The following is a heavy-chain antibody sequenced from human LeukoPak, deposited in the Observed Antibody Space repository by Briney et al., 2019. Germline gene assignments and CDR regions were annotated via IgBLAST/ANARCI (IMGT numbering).Heavy chain of an antibody. V-gene: IGHV3-15*01. D-gene: IGHD6-19*01. CDR1: GFIFSEAW. CDR3: TTLRAVPGVHY. J-gene: IGHJ4*02. Sequence: KSGASLRLSCAASGFIFSEAWMGWVRQAPREGLKWDGLVKRKSDGGTIDYAAPVKGRFSISRDDSQNTLYLQKNSVKAVDTPIYYSTTLRAVPGVHYWGQGTLVTVSS. CDR2: VKRKSDGGTI.